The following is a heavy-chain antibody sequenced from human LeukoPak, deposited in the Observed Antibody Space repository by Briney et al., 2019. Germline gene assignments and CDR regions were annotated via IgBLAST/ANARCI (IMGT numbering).Heavy chain of an antibody. CDR2: IETKTHSYAT. D-gene: IGHD1-26*01. CDR1: GFTFNDCA. CDR3: TRDGGSYSHLDD. V-gene: IGHV3-73*01. Sequence: GGSLRLSCAASGFTFNDCAMHWVRQASGKGLEWVGLIETKTHSYATAYTASVKGRFTISRDESKNTAYLQMNSLKTDDTAVYYCTRDGGSYSHLDDWGQGTLVTVSS. J-gene: IGHJ4*02.